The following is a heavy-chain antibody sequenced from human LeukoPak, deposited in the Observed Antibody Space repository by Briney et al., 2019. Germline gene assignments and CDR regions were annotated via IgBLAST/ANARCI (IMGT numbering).Heavy chain of an antibody. V-gene: IGHV1-18*01. CDR3: AIKYYDILTGYSPFPDY. CDR1: GYTFTSYG. J-gene: IGHJ4*02. Sequence: ASVKVSCKASGYTFTSYGISWVRQAPGQGLEWMGWISAYNGNTNYAQKLQGRVTMTTDTSTSTAYMELRSLRSDDTAVYYCAIKYYDILTGYSPFPDYWGQGTLVTVSS. D-gene: IGHD3-9*01. CDR2: ISAYNGNT.